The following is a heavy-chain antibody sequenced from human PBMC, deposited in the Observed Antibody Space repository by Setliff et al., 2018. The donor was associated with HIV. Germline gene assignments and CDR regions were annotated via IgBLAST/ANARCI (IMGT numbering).Heavy chain of an antibody. J-gene: IGHJ2*01. CDR3: ARDRLDYYDSSGYLDWYFDL. CDR1: GGSISSYY. CDR2: IYTSGST. V-gene: IGHV4-4*08. Sequence: SETLSLTCTVSGGSISSYYWSWIRQPPGKGLERIGYIYTSGSTNYNPSLKSRVTISVDTSKNQFSLKLGSVTAADTAVYYCARDRLDYYDSSGYLDWYFDLWGRGTLVTISS. D-gene: IGHD3-22*01.